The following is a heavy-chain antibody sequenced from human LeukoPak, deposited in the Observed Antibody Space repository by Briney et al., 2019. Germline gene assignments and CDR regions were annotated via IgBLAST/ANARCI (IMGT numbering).Heavy chain of an antibody. D-gene: IGHD4-17*01. CDR1: GFTFSNAW. V-gene: IGHV3-15*01. Sequence: GGSLRLSCAASGFTFSNAWMSWVRQAPGKGLEWVGRIKSKTDGGTTDYAAPVKGRFTISRDDSKNTLYLQMNSLRAEDTAVYYCANLKGVYGDYESAFDIWGQGTMVTVSS. CDR2: IKSKTDGGTT. J-gene: IGHJ3*02. CDR3: ANLKGVYGDYESAFDI.